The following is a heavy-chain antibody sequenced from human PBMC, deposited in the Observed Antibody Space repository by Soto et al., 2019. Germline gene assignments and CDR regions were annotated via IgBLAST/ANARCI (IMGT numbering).Heavy chain of an antibody. J-gene: IGHJ4*02. V-gene: IGHV4-34*01. Sequence: SETLSLTCAVCGGSFSGYYWSWIRQPPGKGLEWIGEINHSGSTNYNPSLKSRVTISVDTSKNQFSLKLSSVTAADTAVYYCARDVVVVAATLLRYFDYWGQGTLVTVSS. CDR2: INHSGST. CDR1: GGSFSGYY. CDR3: ARDVVVVAATLLRYFDY. D-gene: IGHD2-15*01.